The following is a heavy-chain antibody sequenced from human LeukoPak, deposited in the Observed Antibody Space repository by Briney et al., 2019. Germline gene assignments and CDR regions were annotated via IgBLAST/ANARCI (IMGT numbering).Heavy chain of an antibody. CDR2: IKQDGSEK. J-gene: IGHJ4*02. CDR1: GFTFSSYW. Sequence: GSLRLSCAASGFTFSSYWMTWVRQAPEKGLEWVANIKQDGSEKNYVNSVKGRFIISRDNAKNSLYLQMNSLRAEDTAVYYCATPLDYYDSSGYHQGGDWGQGTLVTVSS. CDR3: ATPLDYYDSSGYHQGGD. V-gene: IGHV3-7*03. D-gene: IGHD3-22*01.